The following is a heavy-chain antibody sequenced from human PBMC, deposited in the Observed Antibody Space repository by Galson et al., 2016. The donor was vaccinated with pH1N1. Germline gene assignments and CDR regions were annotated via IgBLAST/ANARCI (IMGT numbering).Heavy chain of an antibody. D-gene: IGHD4/OR15-4a*01. CDR2: ISGSGGYT. J-gene: IGHJ3*01. CDR1: GFTFSSYA. Sequence: SLRLSCAASGFTFSSYAMSWVRQAPGKGLEWVSAISGSGGYTYFADSVQGRFTISRDNSKNTLYLQMNTLRAEDTAVYYCAGANLRGSRSPNASYVWGQGTMVTVSS. CDR3: AGANLRGSRSPNASYV. V-gene: IGHV3-23*01.